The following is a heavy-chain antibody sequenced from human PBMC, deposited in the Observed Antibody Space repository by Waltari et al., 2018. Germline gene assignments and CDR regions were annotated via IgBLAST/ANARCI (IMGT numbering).Heavy chain of an antibody. Sequence: QVKLVESGGGLVNPGGSLRLPCAASGFNFRDSHMSWIRQAPGKGPEWVSYISGGADIIYYADSVEGRFTISRDNADNSLDLHMRSLRAEDTALYYCARGLTSNGVSAFDLWGQGVQVTASS. CDR3: ARGLTSNGVSAFDL. CDR1: GFNFRDSH. V-gene: IGHV3-11*04. CDR2: ISGGADII. J-gene: IGHJ5*02. D-gene: IGHD2-8*01.